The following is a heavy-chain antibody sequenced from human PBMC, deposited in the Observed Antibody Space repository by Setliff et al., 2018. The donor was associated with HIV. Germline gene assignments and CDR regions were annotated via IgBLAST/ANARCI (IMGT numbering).Heavy chain of an antibody. CDR1: GFTFSTYS. CDR3: APLVGATGAPSY. J-gene: IGHJ4*02. D-gene: IGHD1-26*01. V-gene: IGHV3-48*04. Sequence: GGSLRFSCAASGFTFSTYSMNWVRQSPGKGLEWVSYISSSGNIIYYADSVKGRFTISRDNAKNSLYLQMNSLRAEDTAVYYCAPLVGATGAPSYWGQGTLVTVSS. CDR2: ISSSGNII.